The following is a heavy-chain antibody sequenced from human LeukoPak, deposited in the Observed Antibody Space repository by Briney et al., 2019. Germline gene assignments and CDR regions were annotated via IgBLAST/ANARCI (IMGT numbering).Heavy chain of an antibody. CDR2: ISTAGET. CDR3: AREIAVAGTWYFDL. J-gene: IGHJ2*01. V-gene: IGHV3-13*01. Sequence: GGSLRLSCAASGFTFSNYDMHWVRQATGKGLEGVSGISTAGETNYPGSVKGRFTISRENAKNSVYLQMNSLRAGDTAVYYCAREIAVAGTWYFDLWGRGTLVTVSS. CDR1: GFTFSNYD. D-gene: IGHD6-19*01.